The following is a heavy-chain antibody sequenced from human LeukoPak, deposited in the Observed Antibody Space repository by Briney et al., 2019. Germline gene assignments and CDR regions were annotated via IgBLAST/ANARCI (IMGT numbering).Heavy chain of an antibody. V-gene: IGHV3-30*03. CDR3: ARDKLWFGELFKGDWFDP. CDR1: GFTFSSYG. D-gene: IGHD3-10*01. J-gene: IGHJ5*02. CDR2: ISYDGSNK. Sequence: GRSLRLSCAASGFTFSSYGMHWVRQAPGKGLEWVAVISYDGSNKYYADSVKGRFTISRDNSKNTLNLQMNSLRAEDTAVYYCARDKLWFGELFKGDWFDPWGQGTLVTVSS.